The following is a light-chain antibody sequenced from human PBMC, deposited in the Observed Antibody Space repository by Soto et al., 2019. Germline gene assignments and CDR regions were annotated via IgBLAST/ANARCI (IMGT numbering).Light chain of an antibody. CDR1: SSNIGDNF. V-gene: IGLV1-51*01. CDR3: GTWDSSLSAVV. J-gene: IGLJ2*01. Sequence: QSVLTQPPSVSAAPGQRVTISCSGTSSNIGDNFVSWYQQFPGTAPKLLIYDNVHRPSGIPDRFSGSKSGTSATLGITGLQTGDEADYYCGTWDSSLSAVVFGGGTKVTV. CDR2: DNV.